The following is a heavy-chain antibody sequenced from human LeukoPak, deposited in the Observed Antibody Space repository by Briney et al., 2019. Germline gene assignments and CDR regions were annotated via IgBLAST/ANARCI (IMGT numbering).Heavy chain of an antibody. CDR3: ASQYINSSPFDY. Sequence: GESLKISCKGSGYSFPNYWIAWVRQLPGKGLEWMGIIYPGDSDTRYSPSFQGQVTFSADKSITTAYLQWSRLQASDTAMYYCASQYINSSPFDYWGQGTLVTVSS. J-gene: IGHJ4*02. V-gene: IGHV5-51*01. D-gene: IGHD6-6*01. CDR2: IYPGDSDT. CDR1: GYSFPNYW.